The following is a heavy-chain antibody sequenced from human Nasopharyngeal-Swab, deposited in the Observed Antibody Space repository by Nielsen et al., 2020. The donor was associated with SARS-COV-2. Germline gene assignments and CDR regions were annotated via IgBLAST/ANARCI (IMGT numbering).Heavy chain of an antibody. CDR3: ARDYWGIAAAGTPGY. Sequence: WIRQPPGKGLEWVAVIWYDGSNKYYADSVKGRFTISRDNFKNTLYLQMNSLRAEDTAVYYCARDYWGIAAAGTPGYRGQGTLVTVSS. V-gene: IGHV3-33*01. J-gene: IGHJ4*02. D-gene: IGHD6-13*01. CDR2: IWYDGSNK.